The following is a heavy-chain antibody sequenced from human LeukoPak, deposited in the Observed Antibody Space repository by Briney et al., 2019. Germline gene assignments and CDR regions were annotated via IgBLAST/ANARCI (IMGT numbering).Heavy chain of an antibody. J-gene: IGHJ4*02. Sequence: GGSLRLSCAASGITFEDYAMHWVRQAPGKGLEWVSFISGDGGTTYHADSVKGRFTISRDNSKTSLYLQMNSLRTEDTALYYCAKDQGASGWGAFDYWGQGTLVTVSS. CDR3: AKDQGASGWGAFDY. D-gene: IGHD6-19*01. V-gene: IGHV3-43*02. CDR1: GITFEDYA. CDR2: ISGDGGTT.